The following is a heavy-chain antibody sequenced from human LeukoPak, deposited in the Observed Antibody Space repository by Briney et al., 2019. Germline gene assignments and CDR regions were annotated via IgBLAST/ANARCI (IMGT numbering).Heavy chain of an antibody. CDR2: IWYDGTNK. D-gene: IGHD4-23*01. V-gene: IGHV3-33*01. J-gene: IGHJ4*02. Sequence: GGSLRLSCAASGFSFTSYGMHWVRQAPGKGLEWVAVIWYDGTNKYYADSVKGRLTISRDTSNNMLYLQMNSLRAEDTAVYYCARVSESGNSDYWGQGTLVTVSS. CDR3: ARVSESGNSDY. CDR1: GFSFTSYG.